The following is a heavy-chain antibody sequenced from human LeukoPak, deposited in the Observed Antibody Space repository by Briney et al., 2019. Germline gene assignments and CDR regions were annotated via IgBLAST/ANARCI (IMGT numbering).Heavy chain of an antibody. CDR3: ARVQYYDSSGYPDY. CDR2: ISAYNGNT. CDR1: GYTFTSYG. Sequence: GASVKVSCKASGYTFTSYGISWVRQAPGQGLEWMGWISAYNGNTNYAQKLQGRVTMTTDTSTSTAYMELRSLRSGDTAVYYCARVQYYDSSGYPDYWGQGTLVTVSS. J-gene: IGHJ4*02. V-gene: IGHV1-18*01. D-gene: IGHD3-22*01.